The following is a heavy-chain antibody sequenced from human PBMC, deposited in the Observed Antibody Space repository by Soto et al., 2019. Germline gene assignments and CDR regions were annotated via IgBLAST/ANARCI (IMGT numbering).Heavy chain of an antibody. Sequence: PSETLSLTCGVSGGSLSGATYSWNWIRQPPGKGLEWIGYTFPSGTTYYNPSLKSRVTISIDVSKNQFSLSLRSLTAADTAVYYCARSREFDYWSQGTLVTVSS. V-gene: IGHV4-30-2*01. CDR2: TFPSGTT. CDR3: ARSREFDY. CDR1: GGSLSGATYS. J-gene: IGHJ4*02.